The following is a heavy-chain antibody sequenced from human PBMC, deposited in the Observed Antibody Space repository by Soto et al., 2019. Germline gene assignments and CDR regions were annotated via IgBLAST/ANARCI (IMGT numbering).Heavy chain of an antibody. Sequence: PSETLSLTCTVSGGSISSGGYYWSWIRQHPGKGLEWIGYIYHSGSTYYNPSLKSRVTISVDTSKNQFSLKLSSVTAADTAVYYCARVNFWSGYSYYFDYWGQGTLVTVSS. J-gene: IGHJ4*02. CDR1: GGSISSGGYY. V-gene: IGHV4-31*03. CDR3: ARVNFWSGYSYYFDY. D-gene: IGHD3-3*01. CDR2: IYHSGST.